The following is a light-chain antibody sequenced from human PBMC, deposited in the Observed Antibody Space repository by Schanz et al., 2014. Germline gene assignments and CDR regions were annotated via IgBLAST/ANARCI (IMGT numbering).Light chain of an antibody. CDR3: QQYGSSPST. V-gene: IGKV3-20*01. CDR2: GAS. J-gene: IGKJ1*01. Sequence: EIVVTQSPATLALSPGERASLSCRASRSISGNLAWYQQKPGQAPRLLIFGASTRATGIPPRFSGSMSGTDFTLTISRLEPEDFAVYYCQQYGSSPSTFGQGTKVEI. CDR1: RSISGN.